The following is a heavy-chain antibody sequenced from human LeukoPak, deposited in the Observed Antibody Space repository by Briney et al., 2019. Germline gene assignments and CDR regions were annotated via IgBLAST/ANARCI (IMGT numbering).Heavy chain of an antibody. V-gene: IGHV1-69*04. CDR1: GGTFSIYA. Sequence: SVTVSYRASGGTFSIYAISWVRQAPGQGLEWMGRIIPILSIANYAQKFQSRVTITADKSTSTAYMELSSLRSEDTAVYYCARGNILTGYFDYWGQGTLVTVSS. D-gene: IGHD3-9*01. CDR3: ARGNILTGYFDY. J-gene: IGHJ4*02. CDR2: IIPILSIA.